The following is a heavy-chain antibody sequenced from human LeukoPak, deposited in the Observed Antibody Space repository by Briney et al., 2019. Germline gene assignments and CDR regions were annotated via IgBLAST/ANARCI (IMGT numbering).Heavy chain of an antibody. V-gene: IGHV4-59*01. CDR1: GGSISSYY. CDR3: ARSFQSYYDFWSGYYPSYYYGMDV. D-gene: IGHD3-3*01. Sequence: SETLSLTCTVSGGSISSYYWSWIRQPPGKGLEWIGYIYYSGSTNYNPSLKSRVTISVDTSKNQFSLKLSSVTAADTAEYYRARSFQSYYDFWSGYYPSYYYGMDVWGQGTTVTVSS. CDR2: IYYSGST. J-gene: IGHJ6*02.